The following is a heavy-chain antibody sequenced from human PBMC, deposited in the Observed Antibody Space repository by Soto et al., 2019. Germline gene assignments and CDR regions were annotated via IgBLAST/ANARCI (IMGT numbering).Heavy chain of an antibody. V-gene: IGHV1-3*01. D-gene: IGHD3-22*01. CDR3: ARGITMIVVFDP. Sequence: ASVKVSCKASGFTFTSSAVQWVRQARGQRLEWVGWIDAGNGNTKYSQKFQDRVTITRDTSASTAYMELSSLRSEDTAVYYCARGITMIVVFDPWGQGTLVTVSS. CDR2: IDAGNGNT. CDR1: GFTFTSSA. J-gene: IGHJ5*02.